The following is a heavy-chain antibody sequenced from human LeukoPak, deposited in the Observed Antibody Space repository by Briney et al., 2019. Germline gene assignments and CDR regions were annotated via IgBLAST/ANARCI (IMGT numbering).Heavy chain of an antibody. J-gene: IGHJ6*03. V-gene: IGHV1-2*02. Sequence: GASVKVSCKASGYTFTSYGISWVRQAPGQGLEWMGWINPNSGGTNYAQKFQGRVTMTRDTSISTAYMELSRLRSDDTAVYYCARELRYYYYYYMDVWGKGTTVTVSS. CDR1: GYTFTSYG. CDR2: INPNSGGT. CDR3: ARELRYYYYYYMDV.